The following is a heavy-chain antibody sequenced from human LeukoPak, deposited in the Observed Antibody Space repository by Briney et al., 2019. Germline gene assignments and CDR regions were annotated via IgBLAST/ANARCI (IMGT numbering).Heavy chain of an antibody. Sequence: GGSLRLSCAASGFTFSSYAMSWVRQAPGKGLEWISAISGSGGSTYYADSVKGRFTISRDNSKNTLYLQMNSLRAENTAVYYFAKDSGYCSNTSCYISLDAFDIWGRGTMVTVSS. CDR2: ISGSGGST. V-gene: IGHV3-23*01. CDR1: GFTFSSYA. J-gene: IGHJ3*02. CDR3: AKDSGYCSNTSCYISLDAFDI. D-gene: IGHD2-2*02.